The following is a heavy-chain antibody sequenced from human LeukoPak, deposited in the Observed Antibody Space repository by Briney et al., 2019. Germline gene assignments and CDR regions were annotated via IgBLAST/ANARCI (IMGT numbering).Heavy chain of an antibody. V-gene: IGHV3-21*01. Sequence: PGGSLRLSCAASGFTFSSYWMHWVRQAPGKGLEWVSSISSSSSYIYYADSVKGRFTISRDNAKNSLYLQMNSLRAEDTAVYYCARGTRVAANLHTAWGQGTLVTVSS. CDR3: ARGTRVAANLHTA. J-gene: IGHJ5*02. CDR1: GFTFSSYW. D-gene: IGHD2-15*01. CDR2: ISSSSSYI.